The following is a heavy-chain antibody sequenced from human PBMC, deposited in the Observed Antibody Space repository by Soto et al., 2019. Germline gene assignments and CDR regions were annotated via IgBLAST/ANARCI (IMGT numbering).Heavy chain of an antibody. Sequence: QVQLVESGGGVVQPGRSLRLSCAASGFIFGNKGMHWVRQAPGKGLEWVTFISYDGSQKNYIDSVQGRFTISRDNSKNPLNLQMNSLRAEDTAVYYCARFGGLDSSGCFDYWGQGTVVTVSS. CDR2: ISYDGSQK. CDR3: ARFGGLDSSGCFDY. J-gene: IGHJ4*02. CDR1: GFIFGNKG. V-gene: IGHV3-33*05. D-gene: IGHD3-22*01.